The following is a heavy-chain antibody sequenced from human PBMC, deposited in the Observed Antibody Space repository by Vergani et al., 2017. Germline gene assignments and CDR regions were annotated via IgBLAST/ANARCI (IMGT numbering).Heavy chain of an antibody. J-gene: IGHJ5*02. CDR3: ARHQETRWFDP. CDR2: INHSGST. CDR1: GGSFSGYY. V-gene: IGHV4-34*01. Sequence: QVQLQQWGAGLLKPSETLSLTCAVYGGSFSGYYWSWIRQPPGKGREWIGEINHSGSTNYNPSLKSRVPISVATSKNQFSLKLSSVTAADTAVYYCARHQETRWFDPWGQGTLVTVSS.